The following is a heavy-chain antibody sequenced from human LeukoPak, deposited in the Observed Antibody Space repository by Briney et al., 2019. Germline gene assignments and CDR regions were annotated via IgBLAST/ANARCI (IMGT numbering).Heavy chain of an antibody. CDR2: IIDTGST. D-gene: IGHD3-3*01. CDR3: ARGLASGYPPIPFDY. J-gene: IGHJ4*02. CDR1: GGSSSGYY. V-gene: IGHV4-34*12. Sequence: KASETLSLTCAVYGGSSSGYYWTWIRQPPGKGLEWIGEIIDTGSTKYNSSLKSRVTISVDTSKNQFSLSLDSVTAADTAVYYCARGLASGYPPIPFDYWGQGTLVTVSS.